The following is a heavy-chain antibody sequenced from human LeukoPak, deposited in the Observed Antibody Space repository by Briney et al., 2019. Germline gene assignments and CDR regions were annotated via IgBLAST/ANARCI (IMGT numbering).Heavy chain of an antibody. CDR3: ARVSHYYDSSGYFHY. J-gene: IGHJ4*02. CDR2: ISSSSYI. Sequence: GGSLRLSCAASGFTFSSYSMNWVRQAPGKGLEWVSSISSSSYIYYADSVKGRFTISRDNAKNSLYLQMNSLRAEDTAVYYCARVSHYYDSSGYFHYWGQGTLVTVSS. CDR1: GFTFSSYS. D-gene: IGHD3-22*01. V-gene: IGHV3-21*01.